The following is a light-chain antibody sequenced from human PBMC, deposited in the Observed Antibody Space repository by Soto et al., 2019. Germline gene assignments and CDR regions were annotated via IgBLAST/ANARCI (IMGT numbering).Light chain of an antibody. CDR3: LNYLRALWA. CDR1: QDITSF. J-gene: IGKJ1*01. Sequence: DIQMTQSPSSLSAPVGDRVTFTCRASQDITSFVAWFQQKPGKIPKLLIYGASTLQPGVPSRFSGSGSGTDFTLTINSLQPEDVATYFCLNYLRALWAFGQGTKVEIK. V-gene: IGKV1-27*01. CDR2: GAS.